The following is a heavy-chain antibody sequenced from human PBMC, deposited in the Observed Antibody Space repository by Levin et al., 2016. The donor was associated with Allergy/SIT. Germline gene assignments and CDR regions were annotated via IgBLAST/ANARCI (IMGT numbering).Heavy chain of an antibody. CDR3: ARTLGSSGNLYGMDV. CDR1: GFTFSSYT. J-gene: IGHJ6*02. Sequence: GESLKISCAASGFTFSSYTMSWVRQAPGKGLEWVSGLLRSGSNTYYADSVKGRFTISRDNSKNTLYLQMNSLRAEDTAVYYCARTLGSSGNLYGMDVWGQGTTVTVSS. CDR2: LLRSGSNT. V-gene: IGHV3-23*01. D-gene: IGHD6-6*01.